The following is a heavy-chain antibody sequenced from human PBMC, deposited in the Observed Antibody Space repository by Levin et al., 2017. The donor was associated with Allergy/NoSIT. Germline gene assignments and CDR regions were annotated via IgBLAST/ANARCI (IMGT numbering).Heavy chain of an antibody. Sequence: SGPTLVKPTQTLTLTCTFSGFSLSTRGVGVGWIRQPPGKALEWLALIYWDDDKRYSPSLKSRLTITKDTSKNQVVLTMTNMDPVDTGTYYCTHRLRYSITWDYWYFDLWGRGTLVTVSS. CDR3: THRLRYSITWDYWYFDL. V-gene: IGHV2-5*02. J-gene: IGHJ2*01. D-gene: IGHD6-13*01. CDR1: GFSLSTRGVG. CDR2: IYWDDDK.